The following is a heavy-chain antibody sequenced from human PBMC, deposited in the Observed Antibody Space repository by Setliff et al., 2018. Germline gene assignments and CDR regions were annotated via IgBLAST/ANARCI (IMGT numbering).Heavy chain of an antibody. D-gene: IGHD5-18*01. V-gene: IGHV4-4*07. Sequence: SETLSLTCTVSGGSISSHYWTWIRQPAGKGLEWIGRLYTSGDTNYNPSLKSRVSMSLDTSKNQFSLKLSSVTAADTAVYYCAREARYSYGHRTFDYWGQGTLVTVSS. CDR3: AREARYSYGHRTFDY. J-gene: IGHJ4*02. CDR2: LYTSGDT. CDR1: GGSISSHY.